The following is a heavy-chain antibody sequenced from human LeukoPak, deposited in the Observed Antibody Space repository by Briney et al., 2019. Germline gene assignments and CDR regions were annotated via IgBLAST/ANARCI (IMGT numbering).Heavy chain of an antibody. J-gene: IGHJ3*02. CDR2: INHSGST. V-gene: IGHV4-34*01. D-gene: IGHD3-22*01. CDR1: GGSFSGYY. CDR3: ARGPLSLFYYYDSSGRRAGAFDI. Sequence: SETLSLTCAVYGGSFSGYYWSWIRQPPGKGLEWIGEINHSGSTNYNPSRKSRVTISVDPSKNQFSLKLSSVTAADTAVYYCARGPLSLFYYYDSSGRRAGAFDIWGQGTMVTVSS.